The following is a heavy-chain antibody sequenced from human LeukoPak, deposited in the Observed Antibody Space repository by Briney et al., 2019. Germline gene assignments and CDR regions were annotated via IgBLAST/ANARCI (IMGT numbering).Heavy chain of an antibody. CDR3: ARAVDCFSSRCYGTATHYFAR. CDR2: INHSGNT. J-gene: IGHJ5*02. D-gene: IGHD2-2*01. V-gene: IGHV4-34*01. CDR1: GASFSSYY. Sequence: SETLSLTCTVYGASFSSYYWSWIRQPPGRGLEWIGDINHSGNTNYSPSLKSRVTIPIDTSKSQLSLKLNSVTAAVTALYFCARAVDCFSSRCYGTATHYFARCSQGTLVTVSS.